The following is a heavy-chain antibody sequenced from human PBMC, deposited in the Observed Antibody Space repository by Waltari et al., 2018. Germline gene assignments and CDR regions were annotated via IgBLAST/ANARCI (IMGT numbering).Heavy chain of an antibody. Sequence: HVHLVQSGAEVKKPGSSVKVSCKASGGTFSSYAISWVRQAPGQGLECSGSIIPIFGTANYAQKFQGRVTITADKSTSTAYMELRSLRSEDTPVYYCARNHGGVVPAAHWGQGTLVTVSS. J-gene: IGHJ4*02. CDR1: GGTFSSYA. CDR2: IIPIFGTA. V-gene: IGHV1-69*13. D-gene: IGHD2-2*01. CDR3: ARNHGGVVPAAH.